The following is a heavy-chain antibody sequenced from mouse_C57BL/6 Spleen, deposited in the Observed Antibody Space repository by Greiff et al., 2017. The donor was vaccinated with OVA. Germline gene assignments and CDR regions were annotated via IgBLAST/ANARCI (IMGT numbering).Heavy chain of an antibody. CDR3: TRPGVGRYAMDY. Sequence: EVKVEESGGGLVQPGGSMKLSCAASGFTFSDAWMDWVRQSPQKGLEWVAEIRNKANNHATYYAESVKGRFTISRDDSKSSVYLQMNSLRAEDTGIYYCTRPGVGRYAMDYWGQGTSVTVSS. CDR2: IRNKANNHAT. J-gene: IGHJ4*01. D-gene: IGHD4-1*01. V-gene: IGHV6-6*01. CDR1: GFTFSDAW.